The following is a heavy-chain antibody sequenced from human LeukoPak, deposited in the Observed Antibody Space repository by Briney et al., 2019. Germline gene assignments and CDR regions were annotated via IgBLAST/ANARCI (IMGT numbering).Heavy chain of an antibody. CDR2: IDPKNGNR. V-gene: IGHV1-8*01. Sequence: GASVKVSCKASGYTFINNDINWVRQAPGQGLEWMAWIDPKNGNRGYAQDFQGRVTMTTDISINTAYLELSSLRSEDTAVYYCARSHTQKEFCIGGRCYPTVWWFDPWGQGTLVTVSS. J-gene: IGHJ5*02. CDR3: ARSHTQKEFCIGGRCYPTVWWFDP. D-gene: IGHD2-15*01. CDR1: GYTFINND.